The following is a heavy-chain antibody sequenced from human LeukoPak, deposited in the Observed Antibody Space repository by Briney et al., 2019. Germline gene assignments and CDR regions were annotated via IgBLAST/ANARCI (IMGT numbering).Heavy chain of an antibody. J-gene: IGHJ4*02. CDR1: GFTFTSYS. V-gene: IGHV3-21*01. CDR3: ARLYDILTGAFDY. D-gene: IGHD3-9*01. CDR2: ISSSSSYI. Sequence: GGSLRLSCAASGFTFTSYSMNWVRQAPGKGLEWVSSISSSSSYIYYADSVKGRFTISRDNAKNSLYLQMSSLRAEDTAIYYCARLYDILTGAFDYWGQGTPVTVSS.